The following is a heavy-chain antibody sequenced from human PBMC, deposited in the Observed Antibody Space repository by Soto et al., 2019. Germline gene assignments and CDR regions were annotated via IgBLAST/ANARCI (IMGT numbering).Heavy chain of an antibody. D-gene: IGHD2-2*01. J-gene: IGHJ3*01. V-gene: IGHV1-69*08. Sequence: QVQLVQSGAEVKKPGSSVNVSCKASGGTFSSYTISWVRQAPGQGLEWMGRIIPILGIANYAQKFQGRVTITADKSTSTAFMELSSLRSEDTAVYYCARDGGSNQLLADAFDFWGQGTMVTVSS. CDR2: IIPILGIA. CDR3: ARDGGSNQLLADAFDF. CDR1: GGTFSSYT.